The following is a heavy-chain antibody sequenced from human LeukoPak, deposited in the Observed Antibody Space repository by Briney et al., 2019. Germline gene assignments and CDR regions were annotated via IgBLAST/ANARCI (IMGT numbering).Heavy chain of an antibody. Sequence: PGGSLRLSCAASGFTFSSYELNWVRQAPGKGLEWVSYISDSGSTIYNADSVKGRFTISRDNAKNSLYLQMNSLRAEDTAIYYCARPRSDLYGMDVWGQGTTVTVSS. J-gene: IGHJ6*02. CDR2: ISDSGSTI. CDR3: ARPRSDLYGMDV. V-gene: IGHV3-48*03. CDR1: GFTFSSYE.